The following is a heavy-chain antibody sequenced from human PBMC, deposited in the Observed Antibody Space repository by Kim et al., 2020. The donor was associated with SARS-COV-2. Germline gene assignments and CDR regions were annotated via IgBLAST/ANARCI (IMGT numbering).Heavy chain of an antibody. J-gene: IGHJ4*02. CDR2: IYYSGST. CDR1: GGSISSGGYY. Sequence: SETLSLTCTVSGGSISSGGYYWSWIRQHPGKGLEWIGYIYYSGSTYYNPSLKSRVTISVDTSKNQFSLKLSSVTAADTAVYYCARVGEIYGDYPYFDYWGQGTLVTVSS. V-gene: IGHV4-31*03. CDR3: ARVGEIYGDYPYFDY. D-gene: IGHD4-17*01.